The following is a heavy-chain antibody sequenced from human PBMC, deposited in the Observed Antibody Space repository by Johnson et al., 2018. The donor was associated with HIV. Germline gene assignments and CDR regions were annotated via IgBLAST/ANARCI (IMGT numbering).Heavy chain of an antibody. J-gene: IGHJ3*02. CDR1: GFTFSTYG. CDR2: IWYDGSNK. Sequence: QVQLVESGGGVVQPGRSLRLSCGASGFTFSTYGMHWVRQAPGKGLEWVAVIWYDGSNKYYADSVKGRFTISRDNSKNTLYLQMNSLRAEDTAVYYCARDNWNEDIWGQGTMVTVSS. V-gene: IGHV3-30*19. D-gene: IGHD1-20*01. CDR3: ARDNWNEDI.